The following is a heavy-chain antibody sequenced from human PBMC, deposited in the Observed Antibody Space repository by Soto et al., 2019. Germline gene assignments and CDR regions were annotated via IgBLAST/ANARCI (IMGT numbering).Heavy chain of an antibody. CDR3: ARVGPHDYGDYAAFDI. V-gene: IGHV3-48*01. CDR1: GFTFSSYS. D-gene: IGHD4-17*01. Sequence: EVQLVESGGGLVQPGGSLRLSCAASGFTFSSYSMNWVRQAPGKGLEWVSYISSSSSTIYYADSVKGRFTISRDNAKNSLYLQMNSLRAEDTAVYYCARVGPHDYGDYAAFDIWGQGTMVTVSS. J-gene: IGHJ3*02. CDR2: ISSSSSTI.